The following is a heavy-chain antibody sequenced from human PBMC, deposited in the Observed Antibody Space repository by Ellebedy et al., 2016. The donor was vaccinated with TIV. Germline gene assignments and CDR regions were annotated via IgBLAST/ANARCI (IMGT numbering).Heavy chain of an antibody. CDR1: GSTFSSYA. Sequence: GESLKISCAASGSTFSSYAMHWVRQAPGKGLEWVANIKQDGSEKNYVDSVKGRFTISRDNAKNSLYLQMSSLRAEDTAVYYCARDFYDFWSGYYYPYFDYWGQGTLVTVSS. D-gene: IGHD3-3*01. V-gene: IGHV3-7*03. J-gene: IGHJ4*02. CDR2: IKQDGSEK. CDR3: ARDFYDFWSGYYYPYFDY.